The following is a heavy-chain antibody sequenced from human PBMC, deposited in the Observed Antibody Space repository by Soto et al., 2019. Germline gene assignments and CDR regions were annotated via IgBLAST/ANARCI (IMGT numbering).Heavy chain of an antibody. CDR1: GGTFGRYT. CDR3: ERGSVVLTGTNARVAH. CDR2: ILPVLGNT. V-gene: IGHV1-69*16. J-gene: IGHJ4*02. D-gene: IGHD3-9*01. Sequence: QVQLVQSGPQVKKPGSSVKVSCTASGGTFGRYTISWVRQAPGQGLEWMGGILPVLGNTNVAQRFQDRLTFTADESTSTAYLDLSSMRPEDTAVYYCERGSVVLTGTNARVAHWGQGILVTVSS.